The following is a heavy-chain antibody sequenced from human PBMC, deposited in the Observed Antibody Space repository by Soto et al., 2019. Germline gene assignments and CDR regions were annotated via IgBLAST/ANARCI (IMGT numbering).Heavy chain of an antibody. V-gene: IGHV1-69*04. CDR2: IIPILGIA. D-gene: IGHD3-22*01. CDR3: ARDDYYDSSGYTNWFDP. Sequence: ASVKVSCKASGGTFSSYTVSWVRQAPGQGLEWMGRIIPILGIANYAQKFQGRVTITADKSTSTAYMELSSLRSEDTAVYYCARDDYYDSSGYTNWFDPWGQGTLVTVSS. CDR1: GGTFSSYT. J-gene: IGHJ5*02.